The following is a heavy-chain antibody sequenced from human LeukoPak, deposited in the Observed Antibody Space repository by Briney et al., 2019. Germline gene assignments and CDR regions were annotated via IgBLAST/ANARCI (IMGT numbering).Heavy chain of an antibody. CDR1: RFTSSSYA. Sequence: GGSLRLSCAASRFTSSSYAMTWVRQAPGKGLEWVSGITGSGGSTYHAESVKGRFTISRDNSKNTLYLEMNSLRAEDTAVYFCATRPASETYYAVFDYWGQGTLVTVSS. J-gene: IGHJ4*02. CDR3: ATRPASETYYAVFDY. D-gene: IGHD1-26*01. V-gene: IGHV3-23*01. CDR2: ITGSGGST.